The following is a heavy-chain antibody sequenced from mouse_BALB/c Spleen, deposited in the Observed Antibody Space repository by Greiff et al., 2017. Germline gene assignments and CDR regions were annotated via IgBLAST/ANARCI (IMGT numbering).Heavy chain of an antibody. D-gene: IGHD2-10*02. CDR1: GYTFSSYW. V-gene: IGHV1-9*01. CDR3: VPRAMDY. CDR2: ILPGSGST. J-gene: IGHJ4*01. Sequence: QVQLKESGAELMKPGASVKISCKATGYTFSSYWIEWVKQRPGHGLEWIGEILPGSGSTNYNEKFKGKATFTADTSSNTAYMQLSSLTSEDSAVYYCVPRAMDYWGQGTSVTVSS.